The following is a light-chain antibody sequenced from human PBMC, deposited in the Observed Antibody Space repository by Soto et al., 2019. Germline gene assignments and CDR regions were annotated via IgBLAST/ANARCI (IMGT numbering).Light chain of an antibody. CDR2: RNN. CDR1: TSNIGSNC. J-gene: IGLJ1*01. V-gene: IGLV1-47*01. Sequence: QSVLTQPPSASGTPRQGVTISCSGSTSNIGSNCVYWYQQLPGTAPKLLIYRNNQRPSGVPDRFSGSKSGTSASLAISGLRSDDEADYFCATWDDSLNGFYVFGTGTQLTVL. CDR3: ATWDDSLNGFYV.